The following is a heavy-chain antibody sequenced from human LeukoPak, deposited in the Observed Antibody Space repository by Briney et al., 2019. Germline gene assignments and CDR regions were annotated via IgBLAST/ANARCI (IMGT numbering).Heavy chain of an antibody. V-gene: IGHV4-39*01. CDR3: ARHQPDDYDFWSGLNWFDP. D-gene: IGHD3-3*01. J-gene: IGHJ5*02. CDR1: GGSISSSSYY. Sequence: SETLSLTCTVSGGSISSSSYYWGWIRQPPGKGLEWIGSIYYSGSTYYNPSLKSRVTISVDTSKNQFSPKLSSVTAADTAVYYCARHQPDDYDFWSGLNWFDPWGQGTLVTVSS. CDR2: IYYSGST.